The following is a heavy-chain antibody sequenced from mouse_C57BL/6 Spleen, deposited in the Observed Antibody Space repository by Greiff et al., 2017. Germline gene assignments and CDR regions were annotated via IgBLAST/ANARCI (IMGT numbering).Heavy chain of an antibody. J-gene: IGHJ1*03. CDR1: GFSLTSYG. Sequence: VHLVESGPGLVAPSQSLSITCTVSGFSLTSYGVDWVRQSPGKGLEWLGVIWGVGSTNYNSALNSRLSISKDNSKSQVSLKMNSLQTDDTAMYYCARNYYDGYFDVWGTGTTVTVAS. V-gene: IGHV2-6*01. D-gene: IGHD1-1*01. CDR2: IWGVGST. CDR3: ARNYYDGYFDV.